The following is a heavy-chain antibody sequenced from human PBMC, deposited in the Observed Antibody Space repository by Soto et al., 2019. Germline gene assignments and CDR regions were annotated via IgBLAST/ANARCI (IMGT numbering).Heavy chain of an antibody. Sequence: GGSLRLSCAASGFTFSNAWMSWVRQAPGKGLEWVGRIKSKTDGGTTDYAAPVKGRFTISRDDSKNTLYLQMNSLKTEDTAVYYCPPVHPTNWGSAFDILGQGTMVTVPS. CDR1: GFTFSNAW. J-gene: IGHJ3*02. V-gene: IGHV3-15*01. CDR2: IKSKTDGGTT. D-gene: IGHD7-27*01. CDR3: PPVHPTNWGSAFDI.